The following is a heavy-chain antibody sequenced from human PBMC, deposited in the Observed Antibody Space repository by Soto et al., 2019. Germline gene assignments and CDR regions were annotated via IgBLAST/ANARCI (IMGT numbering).Heavy chain of an antibody. CDR1: GYVFTHYY. V-gene: IGHV1-46*03. Sequence: QVQLVQSGAELVKPGASVTVSCKISGYVFTHYYMHWVRQAPGQGLEWMGIINPDGGSTAYARKFQGRFTMTTDTSTNTVHLDLRSLRSDATAVYYCARGHVGTSDFWSGHADHWGQGTLVTVSS. D-gene: IGHD3-3*01. CDR3: ARGHVGTSDFWSGHADH. J-gene: IGHJ5*02. CDR2: INPDGGST.